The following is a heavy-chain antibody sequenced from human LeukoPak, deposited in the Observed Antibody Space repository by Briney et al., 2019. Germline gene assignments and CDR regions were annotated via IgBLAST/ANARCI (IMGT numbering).Heavy chain of an antibody. CDR2: ISSSGSTI. V-gene: IGHV3-48*03. CDR3: AREGYYGSGSFDY. D-gene: IGHD3-10*01. Sequence: PGGSLRLSCAASGFTFSSYAMNWVRQAPGKGLEWVSYISSSGSTIYYADSVKGRFTISRDNAKNSLYLQMNSLRAEDTAVYYCAREGYYGSGSFDYWGQGTLVTVSS. CDR1: GFTFSSYA. J-gene: IGHJ4*02.